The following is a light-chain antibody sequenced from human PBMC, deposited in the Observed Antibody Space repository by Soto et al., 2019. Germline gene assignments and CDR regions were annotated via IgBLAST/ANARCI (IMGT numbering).Light chain of an antibody. J-gene: IGLJ3*02. CDR3: SSYKFSTTLRV. V-gene: IGLV2-14*01. CDR1: SSDIGGYDY. CDR2: GVT. Sequence: QSVLTQPASVSGSPGQSITISCTGTSSDIGGYDYVSWYQHHPGKAPKFIIYGVTNRPSGVSHRFSGSKSANTASLTISDLQAEDEALYYCSSYKFSTTLRVFGGGTKLTVL.